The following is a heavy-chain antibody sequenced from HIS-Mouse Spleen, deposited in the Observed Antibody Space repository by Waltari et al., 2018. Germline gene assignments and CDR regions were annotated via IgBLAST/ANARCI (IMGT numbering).Heavy chain of an antibody. CDR3: ARGPRIAAAGTRFDY. Sequence: QVQLVQSGAEVKKPGASVKVSCKASGYTFTGYDIHWVRQAPGQGLEWMGWINPNSGGTNYAQKFQGRVTMTRDTSISTAYMELSRLRSDDTAVYYCARGPRIAAAGTRFDYWGQGTLVTVSS. J-gene: IGHJ4*02. D-gene: IGHD6-13*01. CDR1: GYTFTGYD. V-gene: IGHV1-2*02. CDR2: INPNSGGT.